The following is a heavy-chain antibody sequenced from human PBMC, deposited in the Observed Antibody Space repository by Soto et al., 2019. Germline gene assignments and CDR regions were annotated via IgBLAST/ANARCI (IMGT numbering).Heavy chain of an antibody. CDR2: ISYDGSNK. V-gene: IGHV3-30*18. CDR1: GFTFSSYG. J-gene: IGHJ3*02. CDR3: AKGITIFGVVLDAFDI. Sequence: QVQLVESGGGVVQPGRSLRLSCAASGFTFSSYGMHWVRQAPGKGLEWVAVISYDGSNKYYADSVKGRFTISRDNSKNTLYLQMNSLRAEDTAVYYCAKGITIFGVVLDAFDIWGQGTMVTVSS. D-gene: IGHD3-3*01.